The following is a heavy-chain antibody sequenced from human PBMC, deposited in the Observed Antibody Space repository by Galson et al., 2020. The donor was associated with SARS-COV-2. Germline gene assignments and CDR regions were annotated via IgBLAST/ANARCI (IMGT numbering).Heavy chain of an antibody. CDR2: FDPEDGET. CDR3: ATQAAVVVIEKGWFDP. CDR1: GYTLTELS. Sequence: ASVKVSCKVSGYTLTELSMHWVRQAPGKGLEWMGGFDPEDGETIYAQKFQGRVTMTEDTSTDTAYMELSSLRSEDTAVYYCATQAAVVVIEKGWFDPWGQGTLVTVSS. V-gene: IGHV1-24*01. D-gene: IGHD2-21*01. J-gene: IGHJ5*02.